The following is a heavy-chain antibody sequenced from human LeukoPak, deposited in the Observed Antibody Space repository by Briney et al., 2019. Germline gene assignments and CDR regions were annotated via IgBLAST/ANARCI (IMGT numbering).Heavy chain of an antibody. CDR3: TMDCCSWARGPTTGGRY. Sequence: PGGSLRLSCAASGFTFSNVWMRWVRQAPGKGLEWVARIKSKSDGGTTDYAAPVKGRFTISRDDSKNTLYLQMNSLKTEDTAFYYCTMDCCSWARGPTTGGRYWGQGTLVTVSS. J-gene: IGHJ4*02. CDR1: GFTFSNVW. CDR2: IKSKSDGGTT. V-gene: IGHV3-15*01. D-gene: IGHD1-26*01.